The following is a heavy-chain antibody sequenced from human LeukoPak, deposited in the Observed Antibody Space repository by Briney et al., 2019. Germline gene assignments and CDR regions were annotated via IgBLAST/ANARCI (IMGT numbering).Heavy chain of an antibody. J-gene: IGHJ4*02. Sequence: SETLSLTCSVSGGSVSSSTDYWVWIRQPPERGLEWIGSIYYTGSTYYNPSLMSRVTMSIDTSKNQFSLKLNFVTAADTAVYYCARREYYFDYWGQGTLVTVSS. CDR2: IYYTGST. CDR3: ARREYYFDY. CDR1: GGSVSSSTDY. V-gene: IGHV4-39*07.